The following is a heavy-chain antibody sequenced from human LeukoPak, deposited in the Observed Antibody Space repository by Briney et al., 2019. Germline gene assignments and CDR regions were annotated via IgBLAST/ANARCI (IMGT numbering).Heavy chain of an antibody. CDR2: INPSGGST. J-gene: IGHJ3*02. Sequence: ASVKVSCKASGYTFTGYYMHWVRQAPGQGLEWMGIINPSGGSTSYAQKFQGRVTMTRDTSTSTVYMELNSLRSEDTAVYYCARPQYPYYYDSSGPYDAFDIWGQGTMVTVSS. V-gene: IGHV1-46*01. D-gene: IGHD3-22*01. CDR3: ARPQYPYYYDSSGPYDAFDI. CDR1: GYTFTGYY.